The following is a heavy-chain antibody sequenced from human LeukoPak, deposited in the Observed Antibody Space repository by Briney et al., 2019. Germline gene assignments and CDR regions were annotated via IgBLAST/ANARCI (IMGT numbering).Heavy chain of an antibody. CDR2: IIPIFGTA. CDR3: ATEPPFYDILTGYSPYT. CDR1: GGTFSNSA. V-gene: IGHV1-69*06. Sequence: GASVKVSCKASGGTFSNSAITWVRQAPGQGLEWMGGIIPIFGTANYAQRFQGRVTITADKSTGTAYMELSSLRSEDTAVYYCATEPPFYDILTGYSPYTWGQGTLVTVSS. J-gene: IGHJ5*02. D-gene: IGHD3-9*01.